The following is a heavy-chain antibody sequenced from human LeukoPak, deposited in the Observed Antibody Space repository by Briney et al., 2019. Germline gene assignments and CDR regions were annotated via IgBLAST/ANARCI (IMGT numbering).Heavy chain of an antibody. D-gene: IGHD2-15*01. Sequence: SETLSLICTVSGGSISSYYWSWIRQPAGKGLEWIGRIYTSGSTNCNPSLKSRVTMSVDTSKNQFSLKLSSVTAAHTAVYYCARDNRCSGGSCYTSYFDYWGQGTLVTVSS. CDR1: GGSISSYY. CDR3: ARDNRCSGGSCYTSYFDY. CDR2: IYTSGST. V-gene: IGHV4-4*07. J-gene: IGHJ4*02.